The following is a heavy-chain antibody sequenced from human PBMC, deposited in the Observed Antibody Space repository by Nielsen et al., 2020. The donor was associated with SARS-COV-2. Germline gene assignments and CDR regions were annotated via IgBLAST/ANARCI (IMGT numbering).Heavy chain of an antibody. CDR3: ARDNWGRMDV. Sequence: GESLKIACGVSGFTISSSFMSWVRQAAGKGLDWVSVIYTDGSTSHADSVKGRFTFSRDNSKNKLYLQMNSLRAEDTAVYYCARDNWGRMDVWGQGTTVTVSS. CDR1: GFTISSSF. V-gene: IGHV3-66*01. J-gene: IGHJ6*02. CDR2: IYTDGST. D-gene: IGHD7-27*01.